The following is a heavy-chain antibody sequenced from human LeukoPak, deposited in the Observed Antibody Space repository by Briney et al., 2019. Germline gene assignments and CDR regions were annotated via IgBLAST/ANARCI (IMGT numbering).Heavy chain of an antibody. CDR1: GFTFSSYA. D-gene: IGHD3-3*01. V-gene: IGHV3-64*01. CDR3: ARDGGGNLYDFWSGYNYYFDY. CDR2: ISSNGGST. J-gene: IGHJ4*02. Sequence: GGSLRLSCAASGFTFSSYAMHWVRQAPGKGLGYVSAISSNGGSTYYANSVKGRFTISRDNSKNTLYLQMGSLRAEDMAVYYCARDGGGNLYDFWSGYNYYFDYWGQGTLVTVSS.